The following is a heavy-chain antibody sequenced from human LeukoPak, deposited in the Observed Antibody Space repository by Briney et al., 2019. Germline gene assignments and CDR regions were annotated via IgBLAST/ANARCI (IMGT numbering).Heavy chain of an antibody. V-gene: IGHV3-15*01. D-gene: IGHD3-10*01. CDR2: IKSKTDGGTT. CDR1: GFTFSSYG. J-gene: IGHJ4*02. CDR3: TTRGGLTRNPYYFDY. Sequence: PGGTLRLSCAASGFTFSSYGMSWVRQAPGKGLEWVGRIKSKTDGGTTDYAAPVKGRFTISRDDSKNTLYLQMSSLKTEDTAVYYCTTRGGLTRNPYYFDYWGQGTLVTVSS.